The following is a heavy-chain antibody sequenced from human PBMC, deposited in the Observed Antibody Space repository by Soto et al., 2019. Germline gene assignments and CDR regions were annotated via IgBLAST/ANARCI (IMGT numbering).Heavy chain of an antibody. D-gene: IGHD2-8*01. V-gene: IGHV4-34*01. Sequence: SETLSLTCAVYGGSFSGYYWSWIRQPPGKGLEWIGEINHSGSTNYNPSLKSRVTISVDTSKNQFSLKLSSVTAADTAVYYCARAHPPRYCTNGVCYMLYYYYYGMDVWGQGTTVTSP. J-gene: IGHJ6*02. CDR2: INHSGST. CDR1: GGSFSGYY. CDR3: ARAHPPRYCTNGVCYMLYYYYYGMDV.